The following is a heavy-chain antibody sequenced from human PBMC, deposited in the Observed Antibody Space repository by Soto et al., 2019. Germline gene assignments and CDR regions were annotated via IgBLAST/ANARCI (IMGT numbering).Heavy chain of an antibody. Sequence: SGTLSLTCTVSGGSVSSGSYYWSWIRQPPGKGLEWIGYIYYSGSTNYNPSLKSRVTISVDTSKNQFSLKLSSVTAADTAVYYCATYDSSGYYLDYWGQGTLVTVSS. CDR2: IYYSGST. CDR1: GGSVSSGSYY. D-gene: IGHD3-22*01. CDR3: ATYDSSGYYLDY. V-gene: IGHV4-61*01. J-gene: IGHJ4*02.